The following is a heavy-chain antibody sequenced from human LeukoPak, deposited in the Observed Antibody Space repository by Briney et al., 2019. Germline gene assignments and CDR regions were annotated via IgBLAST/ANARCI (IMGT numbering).Heavy chain of an antibody. CDR1: GFTLSGYG. V-gene: IGHV3-48*01. Sequence: PGGSLRLSCAASGFTLSGYGMNWVRQAPGKGLEWVSYISSSTRIIYYADSVKGRLTISRDNAKNSLYLQMNSLRAEDTAVYYCAKDKGWELRYCDYWGQGTLVTVSS. D-gene: IGHD4-23*01. J-gene: IGHJ4*02. CDR2: ISSSTRII. CDR3: AKDKGWELRYCDY.